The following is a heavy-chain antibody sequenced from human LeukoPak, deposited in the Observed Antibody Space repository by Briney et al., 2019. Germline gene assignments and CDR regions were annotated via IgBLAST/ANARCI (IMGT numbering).Heavy chain of an antibody. CDR1: GYSFTSYW. J-gene: IGHJ3*02. Sequence: GESLKISCKASGYSFTSYWIGWVRQMPGKGLEWMGIIYPGDSDTRYSPSFQGQVTISADKSISTAYLQWCSLKASDTAMYYCARHKYSSSALPDDAFDIWGQGTMVTVSS. V-gene: IGHV5-51*01. D-gene: IGHD6-6*01. CDR3: ARHKYSSSALPDDAFDI. CDR2: IYPGDSDT.